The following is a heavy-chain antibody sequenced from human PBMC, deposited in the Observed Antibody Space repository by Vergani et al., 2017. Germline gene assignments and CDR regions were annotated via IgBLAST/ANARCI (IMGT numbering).Heavy chain of an antibody. CDR1: GFTLSNYD. CDR2: IQFDGSNQ. V-gene: IGHV3-30*02. Sequence: QVHLVESGGGVVQRGGSLRLSCATSGFTLSNYDMQWIRQGPGKGLELVAFIQFDGSNQYYADSVKGRFTLSRDFSKNTLYLQMNSLRTDDTATYYCAKHFRGWGIDYGGQGTQVIVSS. J-gene: IGHJ4*02. D-gene: IGHD3-16*01. CDR3: AKHFRGWGIDY.